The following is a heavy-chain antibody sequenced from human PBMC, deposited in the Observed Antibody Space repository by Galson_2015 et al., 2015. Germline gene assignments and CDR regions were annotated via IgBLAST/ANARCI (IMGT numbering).Heavy chain of an antibody. V-gene: IGHV3-49*04. Sequence: SLRLSCAGSGFTFGDYGINWVRQAPGKGLEWVGFIRSNTNDATPQYAASVKGRFTISRDDSKSIAYLQMNSLKTEDTARYFCTGTRHYDFWNPYWGQGTLVTVSS. D-gene: IGHD3-3*01. CDR3: TGTRHYDFWNPY. CDR2: IRSNTNDATP. J-gene: IGHJ4*02. CDR1: GFTFGDYG.